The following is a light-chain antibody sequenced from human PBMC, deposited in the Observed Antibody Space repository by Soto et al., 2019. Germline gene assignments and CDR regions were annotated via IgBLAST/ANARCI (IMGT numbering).Light chain of an antibody. V-gene: IGKV1-33*01. CDR3: QQYDNLPH. Sequence: DFQMTQSPSSLSASVGDRVTITCQASQDISNYLNWYQQKPGKAPKLLIYDASNLETGVPSRFSGRGAGTDFTFTISSQQPEDIATYYCQQYDNLPHFGGGTKVEIK. CDR1: QDISNY. J-gene: IGKJ4*01. CDR2: DAS.